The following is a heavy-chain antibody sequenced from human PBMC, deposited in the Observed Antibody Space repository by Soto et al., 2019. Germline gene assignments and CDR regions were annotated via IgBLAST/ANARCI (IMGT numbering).Heavy chain of an antibody. CDR3: ARDEYHYGSGSSYRTLDD. CDR1: GYTFTNHY. V-gene: IGHV1-46*01. D-gene: IGHD3-10*01. CDR2: INPSGGKT. J-gene: IGHJ4*02. Sequence: GASVKVSCKASGYTFTNHYIHWVRQGPGQGPEWMGTINPSGGKTDYAQKFKGRVTLTSDTPTSTVYMELRSLRSEDTAIYCCARDEYHYGSGSSYRTLDDWGQGTLVTVSS.